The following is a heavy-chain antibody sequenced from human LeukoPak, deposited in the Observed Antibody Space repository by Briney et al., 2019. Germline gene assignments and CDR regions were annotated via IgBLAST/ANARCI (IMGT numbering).Heavy chain of an antibody. Sequence: GGPLRLSCAASGFTFSSYAMSWVRQAPGKGLEWVSAISGSGGSTYYADSVKGRFTISRDNSKNTLYLQMNGLRAEDTAVYYCAKDQYQWYYFDYWGQGTLVTVSS. J-gene: IGHJ4*02. CDR3: AKDQYQWYYFDY. D-gene: IGHD2-2*01. CDR2: ISGSGGST. V-gene: IGHV3-23*01. CDR1: GFTFSSYA.